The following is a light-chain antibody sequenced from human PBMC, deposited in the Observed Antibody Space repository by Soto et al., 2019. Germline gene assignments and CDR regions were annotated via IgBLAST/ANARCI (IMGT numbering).Light chain of an antibody. CDR3: AAWDDSLTGPV. V-gene: IGLV1-36*01. CDR1: SSNIGNNA. CDR2: FDD. J-gene: IGLJ3*02. Sequence: QLVLTQPPSLSAAPRQRVTISCSGSSSNIGNNAVNWYQKFPGKAPKLLIHFDDRVASGVSDRFSGSKSGTSASLAISGLQSEDEAEYYCAAWDDSLTGPVFGGGTQLTVL.